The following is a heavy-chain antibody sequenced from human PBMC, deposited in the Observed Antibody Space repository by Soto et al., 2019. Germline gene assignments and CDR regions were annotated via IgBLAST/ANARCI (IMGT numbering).Heavy chain of an antibody. CDR3: ATKGAGVVITTYHWFDP. D-gene: IGHD3-22*01. Sequence: HPGGSLRLSCAASGFTFSSYAMSWVRQAPGKGLEWVSAISGSGGSTYYADSVKGRFTISRDNPKNTLYLQMNSLRAEDTAVYYCATKGAGVVITTYHWFDPWGQGTLVTVSS. CDR1: GFTFSSYA. V-gene: IGHV3-23*01. J-gene: IGHJ5*02. CDR2: ISGSGGST.